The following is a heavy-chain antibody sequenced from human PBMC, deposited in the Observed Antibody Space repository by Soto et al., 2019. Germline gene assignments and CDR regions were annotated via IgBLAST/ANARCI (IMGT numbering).Heavy chain of an antibody. Sequence: GESLKISCKGSGYSFTSYWISWVRQMPGKGLEWMGRIDPSDSYTNYSPSFQGHVTISADKSISTAYLQWSSLKASDTAMYYCAGSLAARRPDYYGMDVWGQGTTVTVSS. CDR3: AGSLAARRPDYYGMDV. J-gene: IGHJ6*02. V-gene: IGHV5-10-1*01. CDR1: GYSFTSYW. D-gene: IGHD6-6*01. CDR2: IDPSDSYT.